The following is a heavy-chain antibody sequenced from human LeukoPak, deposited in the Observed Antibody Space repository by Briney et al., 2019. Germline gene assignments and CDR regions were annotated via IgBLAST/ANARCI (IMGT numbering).Heavy chain of an antibody. CDR1: GFTFGDTW. Sequence: GGSLRLSCAASGFTFGDTWMNWVRQAPGKGLEWVANIKQDGSAKYYVDSVKGRLTISRDNAKSLLYLQMNSLRAEDTAVYYCARERYCSGGSCYDSGNWFDPWGQGTLVTVSS. CDR3: ARERYCSGGSCYDSGNWFDP. D-gene: IGHD2-15*01. CDR2: IKQDGSAK. V-gene: IGHV3-7*01. J-gene: IGHJ5*02.